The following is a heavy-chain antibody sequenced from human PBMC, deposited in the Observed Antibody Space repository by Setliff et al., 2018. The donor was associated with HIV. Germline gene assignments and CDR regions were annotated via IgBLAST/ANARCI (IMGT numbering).Heavy chain of an antibody. CDR1: GGSISRGGYS. CDR2: IYHTGNT. CDR3: TRRDVTTGMDS. J-gene: IGHJ4*02. D-gene: IGHD4-17*01. Sequence: PSETLSLTCAVSGGSISRGGYSWSWIRQSPGKGLEWIGYIYHTGNTYYNPSLKSRITISLDRSQNHFSLRLTSVAAADTAIYYCTRRDVTTGMDSWGPGSLVTAPQ. V-gene: IGHV4-30-2*06.